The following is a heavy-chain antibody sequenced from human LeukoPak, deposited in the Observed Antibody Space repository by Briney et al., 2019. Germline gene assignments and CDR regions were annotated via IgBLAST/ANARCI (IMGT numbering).Heavy chain of an antibody. D-gene: IGHD6-6*01. J-gene: IGHJ4*02. V-gene: IGHV3-48*01. CDR2: ISASSSGI. CDR1: GFTLSHYG. CDR3: VRDPSSVRLPFGS. Sequence: GGSLRLSCAVSGFTLSHYGMNWVRQAPGKGLEWISHISASSSGIFYADSVKGRFITSRDNTSSSLYLQMNSLRAEDTAEYYCVRDPSSVRLPFGSWGQGTLVTVSS.